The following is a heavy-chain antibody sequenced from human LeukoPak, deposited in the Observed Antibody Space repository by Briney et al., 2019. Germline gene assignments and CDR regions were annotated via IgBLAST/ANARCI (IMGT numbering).Heavy chain of an antibody. V-gene: IGHV3-23*01. CDR3: AKVSLNMVNDAFDI. Sequence: TGGSLRLSCAASGFTFSNYGMSWVRQAPGKGLEWVSGISGSGGSTYYADSAKGRFTISRDNSKNTLYLQMNSLRAEDTAMYYCAKVSLNMVNDAFDIWGQGTMVSVSS. J-gene: IGHJ3*02. CDR2: ISGSGGST. D-gene: IGHD4/OR15-4a*01. CDR1: GFTFSNYG.